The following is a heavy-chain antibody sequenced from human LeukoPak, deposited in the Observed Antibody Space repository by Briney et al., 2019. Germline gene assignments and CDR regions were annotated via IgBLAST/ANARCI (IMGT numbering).Heavy chain of an antibody. V-gene: IGHV3-21*01. Sequence: GGSLRLSCAASGFTFSSYSMNWVRQAPGKGLEWVSSISSSSSYIYYADSVKGRFTISRDNAKNSLHLQMNSLRAEDTAVYYCARDVGPFGELLFPFDYWGQGTLVTVSS. D-gene: IGHD3-10*01. CDR2: ISSSSSYI. CDR1: GFTFSSYS. J-gene: IGHJ4*02. CDR3: ARDVGPFGELLFPFDY.